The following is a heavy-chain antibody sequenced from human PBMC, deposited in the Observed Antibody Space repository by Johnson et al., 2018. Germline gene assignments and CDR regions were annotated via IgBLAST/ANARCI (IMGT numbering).Heavy chain of an antibody. D-gene: IGHD1-1*01. V-gene: IGHV3-74*01. CDR3: AKGIGERRRSQYYYCYMDV. Sequence: VQLQESGGGLVQPGGSLRLSCAASGFTFSSYWMHWVRQAPGKGLVWVSRINSDGSSTRYADSVKGRFTIPRDHSKNTLFLQMNSLRGEDTAVYYCAKGIGERRRSQYYYCYMDVWGKGTTVTVSS. CDR2: INSDGSST. CDR1: GFTFSSYW. J-gene: IGHJ6*03.